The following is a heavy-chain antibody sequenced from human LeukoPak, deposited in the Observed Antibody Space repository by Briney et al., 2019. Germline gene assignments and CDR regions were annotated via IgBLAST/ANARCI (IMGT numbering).Heavy chain of an antibody. CDR3: ARPRDGDSLDAFDI. V-gene: IGHV3-7*01. Sequence: GGSLRLSCAASRFTFSSYWMSWVRQAPGKGLEWVANIKRDGSEKHYVDSVKGRFTISRDNAKNSLYLQMNSLRADDTAVYYCARPRDGDSLDAFDIWGQGTMVTVSS. J-gene: IGHJ3*02. CDR2: IKRDGSEK. D-gene: IGHD4-17*01. CDR1: RFTFSSYW.